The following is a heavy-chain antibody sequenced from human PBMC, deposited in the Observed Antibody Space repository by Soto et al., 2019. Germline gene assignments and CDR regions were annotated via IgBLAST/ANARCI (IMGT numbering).Heavy chain of an antibody. J-gene: IGHJ6*02. CDR1: VYTFTSYY. D-gene: IGHD2-15*01. CDR2: INPNGGST. Sequence: ASVKVSCKASVYTFTSYYMNWVRQAPGQGLEWMGIINPNGGSTNYAQKFQGRVTMTRDTSFSTAYMELSRLKSDDTAVYYCAKEGETKRGGMDVWGQGTTVIVSS. CDR3: AKEGETKRGGMDV. V-gene: IGHV1-2*02.